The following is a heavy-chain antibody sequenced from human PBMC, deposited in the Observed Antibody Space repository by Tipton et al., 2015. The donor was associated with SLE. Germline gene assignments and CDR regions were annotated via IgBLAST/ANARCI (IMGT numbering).Heavy chain of an antibody. CDR2: VYYSGST. Sequence: TLSLTCTVSGGSINRNYWSWIRQPPGKGLEWIGYVYYSGSTNYNPSLKSRVTISMDTSKNQSSLRLLSVTAADTAVYYCARALGGRCSGGNCYSLFDPWGQGTLVTVSS. J-gene: IGHJ5*02. CDR3: ARALGGRCSGGNCYSLFDP. D-gene: IGHD2-15*01. CDR1: GGSINRNY. V-gene: IGHV4-59*12.